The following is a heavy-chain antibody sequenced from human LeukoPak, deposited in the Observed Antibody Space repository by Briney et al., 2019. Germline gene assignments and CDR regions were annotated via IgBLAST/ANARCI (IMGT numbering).Heavy chain of an antibody. D-gene: IGHD3-22*01. J-gene: IGHJ4*02. CDR3: ARLGGDYYDSSGYYHPHYFDS. Sequence: SATLSLTCTVSGDSITSSSYYWGWIRQPPGKGLEWIGNIYYSGSTYYNPSLKSRVTIFVDTSKNQFSLRLRSVTAADTAVYYCARLGGDYYDSSGYYHPHYFDSWGLGTLVTVSS. V-gene: IGHV4-39*01. CDR2: IYYSGST. CDR1: GDSITSSSYY.